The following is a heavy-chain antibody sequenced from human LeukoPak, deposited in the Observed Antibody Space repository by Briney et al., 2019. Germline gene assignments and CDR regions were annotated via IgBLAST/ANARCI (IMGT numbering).Heavy chain of an antibody. D-gene: IGHD2-15*01. J-gene: IGHJ4*02. CDR3: VRLGYCSGDRCLGDY. Sequence: SETLSLTCSVSGGSISGYHWSWIRQAPGKGPESIGYIYKTGGTNYNPSLKSRVTMSVDTSKNQFSLRLTSVTAADTAVYYCVRLGYCSGDRCLGDYWGQGTLVSVSS. CDR1: GGSISGYH. V-gene: IGHV4-59*08. CDR2: IYKTGGT.